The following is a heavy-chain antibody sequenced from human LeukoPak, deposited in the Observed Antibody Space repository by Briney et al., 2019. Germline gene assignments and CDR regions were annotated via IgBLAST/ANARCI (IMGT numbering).Heavy chain of an antibody. CDR2: IYYSGST. CDR1: GYSISSGYY. CDR3: ARGYASSGCDY. V-gene: IGHV4-38-2*02. D-gene: IGHD6-19*01. J-gene: IGHJ4*02. Sequence: SETLSLTCTVSGYSISSGYYWGWIRQPPGKGLEWIGSIYYSGSTYYNPSLKSRVTISIDTSKNQFSLKLSSVTAADTAVYYCARGYASSGCDYWGQGTLVTVSS.